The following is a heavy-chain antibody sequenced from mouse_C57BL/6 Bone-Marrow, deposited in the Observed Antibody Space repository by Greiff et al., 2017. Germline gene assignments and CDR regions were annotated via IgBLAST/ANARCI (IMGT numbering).Heavy chain of an antibody. Sequence: QVQLQQPGAELVKPGASVKLSCKASGYTFTSYWMQWVKQRPGQGLEWIGEIDPSDSYTNYNQKFKGKATLTVDTSSSTAYMQLSSLTSEDSAVYYCARDHSNYGSWCAYWGQGTLVTVSA. CDR1: GYTFTSYW. CDR2: IDPSDSYT. D-gene: IGHD2-5*01. V-gene: IGHV1-50*01. CDR3: ARDHSNYGSWCAY. J-gene: IGHJ3*01.